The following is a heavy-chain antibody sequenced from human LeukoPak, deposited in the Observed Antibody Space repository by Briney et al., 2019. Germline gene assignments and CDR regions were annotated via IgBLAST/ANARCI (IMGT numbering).Heavy chain of an antibody. D-gene: IGHD1-26*01. CDR1: GFTFSSYN. CDR3: ARDPRGGPFDY. CDR2: ISSSSSYI. J-gene: IGHJ4*02. V-gene: IGHV3-21*01. Sequence: GGSLRLSCAASGFTFSSYNMNWVRQAPGKGLEWVSSISSSSSYIYYADSVKGRFTISRDNAKNSLYLQMNSLRAEDTAVYYCARDPRGGPFDYWGQGTLVTVSS.